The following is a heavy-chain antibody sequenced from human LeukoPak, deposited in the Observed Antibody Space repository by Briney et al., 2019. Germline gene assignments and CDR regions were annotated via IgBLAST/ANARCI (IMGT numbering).Heavy chain of an antibody. CDR2: INSDGSST. V-gene: IGHV3-74*01. J-gene: IGHJ4*02. CDR1: GFTFSSYW. D-gene: IGHD3-9*01. Sequence: GGSLRLSCAASGFTFSSYWMHWVRQAPGKGLVWVSRINSDGSSTSYADSVKGRFTISRVNAKNTLYLQMNSLRAEDTAVYYCARALRYFDWLPFDYWGQGTLVTVSS. CDR3: ARALRYFDWLPFDY.